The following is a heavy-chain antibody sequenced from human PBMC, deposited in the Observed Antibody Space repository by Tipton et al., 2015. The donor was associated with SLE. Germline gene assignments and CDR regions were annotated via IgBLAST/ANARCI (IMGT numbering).Heavy chain of an antibody. Sequence: SLRLSCAASGFSFSSYDMHWVRQAPGKGLEWVAVIWYDGSNTFYVDSVKGRFSISRDNSKNTVYLQMNSLGAADTAVYFCARIIAGHGDAFDVWGQGTMVTVSS. CDR2: IWYDGSNT. CDR1: GFSFSSYD. CDR3: ARIIAGHGDAFDV. J-gene: IGHJ3*01. V-gene: IGHV3-33*01.